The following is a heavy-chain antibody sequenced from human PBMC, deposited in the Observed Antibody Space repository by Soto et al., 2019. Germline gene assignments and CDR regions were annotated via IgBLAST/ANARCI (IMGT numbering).Heavy chain of an antibody. Sequence: ASVKVSCKASGYTFTSYDINWVRQATGQGPEWMGWMSLYSGNTNYAQKFRGRVTLTTDTSTSTAYMELRSLTSDDTAVYYCARDLGYCSAGSCYPEYFHHWGQGTLVTVSS. J-gene: IGHJ1*01. V-gene: IGHV1-18*01. CDR3: ARDLGYCSAGSCYPEYFHH. CDR2: MSLYSGNT. CDR1: GYTFTSYD. D-gene: IGHD2-15*01.